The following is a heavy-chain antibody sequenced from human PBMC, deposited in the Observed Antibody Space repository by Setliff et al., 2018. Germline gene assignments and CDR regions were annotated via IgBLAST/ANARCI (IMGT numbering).Heavy chain of an antibody. Sequence: GASVKVSCKASGYTFTSYYMHWVRQAPGQGLEWMGIINPNSGGTNYAQKFQGWVTMTRDTSISTAYMELSRLRSDDTAVYYCARSAGYSSSWYNYYYGMDVWGQGTTVTVSS. J-gene: IGHJ6*02. CDR3: ARSAGYSSSWYNYYYGMDV. D-gene: IGHD6-13*01. V-gene: IGHV1-2*04. CDR2: INPNSGGT. CDR1: GYTFTSYY.